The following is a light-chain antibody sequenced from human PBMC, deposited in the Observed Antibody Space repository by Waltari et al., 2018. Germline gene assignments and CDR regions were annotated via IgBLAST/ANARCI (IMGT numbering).Light chain of an antibody. CDR3: ASWDDSLNGHWV. CDR2: RSD. CDR1: ASNIGGNL. V-gene: IGLV1-44*01. Sequence: QSVLTQPPSASGTPGQRVTISCSGSASNIGGNLVNWYQQLPGKAPKLLIYRSDLRPSGVPDRFSGSKSGTSASLAISGLQSEDEAGYFCASWDDSLNGHWVFGGGTKVTVL. J-gene: IGLJ3*02.